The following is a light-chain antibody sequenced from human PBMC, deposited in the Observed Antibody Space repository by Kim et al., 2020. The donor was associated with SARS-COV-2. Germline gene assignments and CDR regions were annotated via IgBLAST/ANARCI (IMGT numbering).Light chain of an antibody. J-gene: IGLJ2*01. CDR1: GSTIGAGYD. CDR2: GNS. V-gene: IGLV1-40*01. Sequence: GQRVTISVTGSGSTIGAGYDVHWYQQLPGTAPKLLIYGNSNRPSGVPDRFSGSKSGTSASLAITGLQAEDEADYYCQSYDSSLSVVFGGGTQLTVL. CDR3: QSYDSSLSVV.